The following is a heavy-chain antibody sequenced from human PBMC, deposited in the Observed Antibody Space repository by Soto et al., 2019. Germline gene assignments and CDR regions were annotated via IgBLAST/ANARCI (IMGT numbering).Heavy chain of an antibody. CDR3: ASLISHCSSTSCGSS. Sequence: SETLSLTCAVYGGSFSGYYWSWIRQPPGKGLEWIGEINHSGSTNYNPSLKSRVTISVDTSKNQFSLKLSSVTAADTAVYYCASLISHCSSTSCGSSWGQGTLVTVSS. CDR1: GGSFSGYY. V-gene: IGHV4-34*01. CDR2: INHSGST. J-gene: IGHJ5*02. D-gene: IGHD2-2*01.